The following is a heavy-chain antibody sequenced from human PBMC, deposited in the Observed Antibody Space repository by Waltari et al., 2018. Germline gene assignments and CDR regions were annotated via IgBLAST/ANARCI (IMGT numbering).Heavy chain of an antibody. D-gene: IGHD1-26*01. Sequence: EVQLVESGGGVVRPGGSLRLSCAASGFSFDDYGMSWVRQAPGKGLEWVSGINWNGGSTGYADSVKGRFTSSRDNAKNSLYLQMNSLRAEDTALYYCARGGGGSYYYYYYYMDVWGKGTTVTVSS. CDR3: ARGGGGSYYYYYYYMDV. CDR2: INWNGGST. CDR1: GFSFDDYG. V-gene: IGHV3-20*04. J-gene: IGHJ6*03.